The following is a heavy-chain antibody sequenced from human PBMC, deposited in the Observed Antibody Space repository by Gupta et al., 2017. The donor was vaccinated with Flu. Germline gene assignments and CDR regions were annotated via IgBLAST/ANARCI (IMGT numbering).Heavy chain of an antibody. J-gene: IGHJ4*02. Sequence: MNWVRQAPGKGLEWVGRIKSKRDYETTDYAAPVQGRFIISRDDSESTLYLQMSSVTTEDTAVYFCTTGMDRFDHDGYWGQGTLVTVSS. V-gene: IGHV3-15*01. CDR2: IKSKRDYETT. D-gene: IGHD2-2*03. CDR3: TTGMDRFDHDGY.